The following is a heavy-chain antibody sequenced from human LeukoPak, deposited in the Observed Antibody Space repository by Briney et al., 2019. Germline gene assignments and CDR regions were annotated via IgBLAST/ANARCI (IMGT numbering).Heavy chain of an antibody. V-gene: IGHV3-30-3*01. D-gene: IGHD6-19*01. CDR3: ASLWSAVAGSAGMDV. Sequence: PGRSLRLSCAASGFTFSSYTMHWVRQAPGKGLEWVAVISYDGSNKYYTDSVKGRFTISRDNSKNTLYLQMNSLRAEDTAVYYCASLWSAVAGSAGMDVWGQGITVTVSS. J-gene: IGHJ6*02. CDR2: ISYDGSNK. CDR1: GFTFSSYT.